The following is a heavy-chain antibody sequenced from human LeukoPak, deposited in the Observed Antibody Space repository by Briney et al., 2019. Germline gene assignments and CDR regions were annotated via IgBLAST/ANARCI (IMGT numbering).Heavy chain of an antibody. V-gene: IGHV3-74*01. Sequence: GGSLRLSCAASGFTFSSYWMYWVRQAPGKGLVWVSRINSDGSSTSYADSVKGRFTISRDNAKNTLYLQMNSLRAEDTAVYYCARAAIGPYYYYYYMDVWGKGTTVTVSS. J-gene: IGHJ6*03. CDR2: INSDGSST. CDR1: GFTFSSYW. D-gene: IGHD5-18*01. CDR3: ARAAIGPYYYYYYMDV.